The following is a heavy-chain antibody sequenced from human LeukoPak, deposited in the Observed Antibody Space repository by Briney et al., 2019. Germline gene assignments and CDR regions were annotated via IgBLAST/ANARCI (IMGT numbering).Heavy chain of an antibody. CDR3: ARETPSLTGYSSGRVFDY. CDR1: GYTFTSYA. Sequence: ASVKVSCKASGYTFTSYAMNWVRQAPGQGLEWMGWINTNTGNPTYAQGFTGRFVFSLDTSVSTAYLQISSLKAEDTAVYYCARETPSLTGYSSGRVFDYWGQGTLVTVSS. J-gene: IGHJ4*02. CDR2: INTNTGNP. D-gene: IGHD6-19*01. V-gene: IGHV7-4-1*02.